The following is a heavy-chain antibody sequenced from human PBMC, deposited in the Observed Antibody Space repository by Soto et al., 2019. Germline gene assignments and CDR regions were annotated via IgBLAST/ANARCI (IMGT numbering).Heavy chain of an antibody. Sequence: EVHLVESGGGLVKPGGSLRLSCAASGFTFSTYSMNWVRQAPGKGLEWVSSISSSSSYIYYADSVKGRFTVSRDNAKNXXYLQMNSLRGEDTAVYYCARVYLDTAMVEDWYFDLWGRGTLVTVSS. CDR3: ARVYLDTAMVEDWYFDL. CDR1: GFTFSTYS. V-gene: IGHV3-21*01. J-gene: IGHJ2*01. D-gene: IGHD5-18*01. CDR2: ISSSSSYI.